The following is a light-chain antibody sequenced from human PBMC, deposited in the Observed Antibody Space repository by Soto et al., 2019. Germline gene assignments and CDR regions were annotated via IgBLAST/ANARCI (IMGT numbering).Light chain of an antibody. J-gene: IGLJ1*01. V-gene: IGLV2-23*01. CDR2: EGV. Sequence: QSVLTQPASVSGSPGQSITISCSGTSSNIGGYNIVSWYQQHPGKAPKVIIYEGVKRPSGVSDRFSGSTPGVTASLTISGLQAEDEAEYYCCSYVGATTYVFGSGTKVIVL. CDR3: CSYVGATTYV. CDR1: SSNIGGYNI.